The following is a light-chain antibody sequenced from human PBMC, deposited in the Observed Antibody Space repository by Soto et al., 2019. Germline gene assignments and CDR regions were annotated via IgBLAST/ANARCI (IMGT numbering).Light chain of an antibody. CDR2: EVS. J-gene: IGLJ1*01. V-gene: IGLV2-14*01. CDR1: SSDVGNYNY. CDR3: SSYTTSSTRV. Sequence: QSALTQPASVSGSPGQSITISCTGTSSDVGNYNYVSWYQQHPGKAPKLMIFEVSNRPSGVSNRFSGSKSGNTASPTISGLQTEDEADYYCSSYTTSSTRVFGSGTKVTVL.